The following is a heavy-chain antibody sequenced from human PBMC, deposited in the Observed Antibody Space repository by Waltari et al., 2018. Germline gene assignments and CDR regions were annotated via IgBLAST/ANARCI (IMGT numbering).Heavy chain of an antibody. Sequence: EEQLVESGGGLVQPGGSLRLSCAASGFTFSGYEMNWVRQSPGKGLVWFSYIGSGGTTKYYADSVKGRFTISRDNTKNLLFLHMNSLRAEDTALYYCATNWYFDLWGRGTLVTVSS. V-gene: IGHV3-48*03. CDR3: ATNWYFDL. J-gene: IGHJ2*01. CDR2: IGSGGTTK. CDR1: GFTFSGYE.